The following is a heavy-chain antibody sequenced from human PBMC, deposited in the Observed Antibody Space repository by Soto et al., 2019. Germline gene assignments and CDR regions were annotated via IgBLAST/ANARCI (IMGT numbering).Heavy chain of an antibody. Sequence: SETLSLTCTVSGGSISSYYWSWIRQPPGKGLEWIGYIYYSGSTNYNPSLKSRVTISVDTSKNQFSLKLGSVTAADTAVYYCARLTNFWSGPDYWGQGTLVTVSS. V-gene: IGHV4-59*01. CDR2: IYYSGST. CDR3: ARLTNFWSGPDY. J-gene: IGHJ4*02. CDR1: GGSISSYY. D-gene: IGHD3-3*01.